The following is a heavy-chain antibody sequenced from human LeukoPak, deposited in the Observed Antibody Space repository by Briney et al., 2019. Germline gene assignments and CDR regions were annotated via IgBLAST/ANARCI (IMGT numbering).Heavy chain of an antibody. CDR2: INPNSGGT. J-gene: IGHJ4*02. CDR1: GYTFTGYY. Sequence: ASVRVSCKASGYTFTGYYMHWVRQAPGQGLEWMGWINPNSGGTNYAQKFQGRVTMTRDTSISTAYMELRSLRSDDTGIYYCARTPKRFGELYQPGDSWGQGTLLTVSS. D-gene: IGHD3-10*01. CDR3: ARTPKRFGELYQPGDS. V-gene: IGHV1-2*02.